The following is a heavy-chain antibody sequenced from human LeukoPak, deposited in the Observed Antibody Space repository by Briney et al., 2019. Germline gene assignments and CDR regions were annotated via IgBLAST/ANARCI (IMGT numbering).Heavy chain of an antibody. Sequence: PGGSLRLSCAASGFTFSSYAMHWVRQAPGKGLEWVAVISYDGSNKYYVDSVKGRFTISRDNSKNTLYLQMNSLRAEDTAVYYCARTRGPFDYWGQGTLVTVSS. CDR1: GFTFSSYA. CDR2: ISYDGSNK. J-gene: IGHJ4*02. CDR3: ARTRGPFDY. V-gene: IGHV3-30-3*01.